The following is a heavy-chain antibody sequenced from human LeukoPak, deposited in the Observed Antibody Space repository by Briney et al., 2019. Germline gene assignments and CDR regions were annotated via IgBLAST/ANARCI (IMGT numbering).Heavy chain of an antibody. V-gene: IGHV3-23*01. Sequence: GSLRLSCAAPGFSFINYAMSWVRQAPARGPEWLSSMKGGGETFYAHSVKGRFTISRENAKKSLYLQMDSLRAEDTGVYYCARSGRGVDSFYFYMDVRGKGTTVTVSS. CDR2: MKGGGET. CDR3: ARSGRGVDSFYFYMDV. CDR1: GFSFINYA. J-gene: IGHJ6*03. D-gene: IGHD3-10*01.